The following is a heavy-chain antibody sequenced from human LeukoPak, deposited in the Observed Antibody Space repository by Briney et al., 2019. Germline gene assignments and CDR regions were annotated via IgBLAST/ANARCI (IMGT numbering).Heavy chain of an antibody. CDR2: IYTSGST. V-gene: IGHV4-61*02. Sequence: SETLSLTCTVSGGSISSSSYYWGWIRQPAGKGLEWIVRIYTSGSTNYNPSLKSRITISVNTSKNQFSLKLSSVTAADTAVYYCARDHTDSFDYGGQGTLVTVSS. CDR1: GGSISSSSYY. D-gene: IGHD3-22*01. CDR3: ARDHTDSFDY. J-gene: IGHJ4*02.